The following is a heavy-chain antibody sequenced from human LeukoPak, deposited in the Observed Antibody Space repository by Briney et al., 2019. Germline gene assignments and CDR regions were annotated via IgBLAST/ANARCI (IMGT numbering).Heavy chain of an antibody. Sequence: GGSLRLSCAASGFTFSSYAMSWVRQAPGKGLEWVSAISGSGGSIYYADSVKGRFTISRDNSKNTLYLQMNSLRAEDTAVYYCAKDRGSSWYGWFDPWGQGTLVTVSS. D-gene: IGHD6-13*01. V-gene: IGHV3-23*01. CDR3: AKDRGSSWYGWFDP. J-gene: IGHJ5*02. CDR2: ISGSGGSI. CDR1: GFTFSSYA.